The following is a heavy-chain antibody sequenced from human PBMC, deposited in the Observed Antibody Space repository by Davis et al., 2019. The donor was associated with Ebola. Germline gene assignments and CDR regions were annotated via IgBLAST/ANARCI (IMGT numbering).Heavy chain of an antibody. Sequence: SETLSLTCTVSGGSISGYYWSWIRQPPGKGLEWIGYVYYSGSTDYNPSLKSRVTMSVDTSKNQFSLKLSSVTAADTAVYYCARGNYGDYIVLYYYNMDVWGQGTTVTVSS. CDR2: VYYSGST. V-gene: IGHV4-59*01. CDR1: GGSISGYY. D-gene: IGHD4-17*01. J-gene: IGHJ6*02. CDR3: ARGNYGDYIVLYYYNMDV.